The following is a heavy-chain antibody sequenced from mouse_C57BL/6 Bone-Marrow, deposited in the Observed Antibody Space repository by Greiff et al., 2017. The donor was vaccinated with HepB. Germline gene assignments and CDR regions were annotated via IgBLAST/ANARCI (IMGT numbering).Heavy chain of an antibody. Sequence: ESGAELARPGASVKLSCKASGYTFTSYGISWVKQRTGQGLEWIGEIYPRSGNTYYNEKFKGKATLTADKSSSTAYMELRSLTSEDSAVYFCARCPTGAMDYWGQGTSVTVSS. V-gene: IGHV1-81*01. CDR1: GYTFTSYG. CDR3: ARCPTGAMDY. D-gene: IGHD1-1*01. J-gene: IGHJ4*01. CDR2: IYPRSGNT.